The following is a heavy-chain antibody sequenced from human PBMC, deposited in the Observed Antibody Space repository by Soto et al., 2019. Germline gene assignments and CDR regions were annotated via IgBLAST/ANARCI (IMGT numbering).Heavy chain of an antibody. V-gene: IGHV3-30-3*01. CDR3: ARVRDGYNPRDAFDI. J-gene: IGHJ3*02. D-gene: IGHD5-12*01. CDR1: GFTFSSYA. CDR2: ISYDGSNK. Sequence: QVQLVESGGGVVQPGRSLRLSCAASGFTFSSYAMHWVRQAPGKGLEWVAVISYDGSNKYYADSVKGRFTISRDNSKNTLYLQMNSLRAEDTAVYYYARVRDGYNPRDAFDIWGQGTMVTVSS.